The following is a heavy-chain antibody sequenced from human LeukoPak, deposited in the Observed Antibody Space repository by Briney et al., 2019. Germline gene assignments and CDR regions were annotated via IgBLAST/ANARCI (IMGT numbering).Heavy chain of an antibody. Sequence: KPSETLSLTCTVSGGSISSSSYYWGWIRQPPGKGLEWIGSIYYSGCTYYNPSLKSRFTISVDTSKNQFSLKLSSVTAADTAVYYCARTQRQDHYHCSGGSCYPDYWGQGTLVTVSS. CDR3: ARTQRQDHYHCSGGSCYPDY. CDR2: IYYSGCT. CDR1: GGSISSSSYY. V-gene: IGHV4-39*01. D-gene: IGHD2-15*01. J-gene: IGHJ4*02.